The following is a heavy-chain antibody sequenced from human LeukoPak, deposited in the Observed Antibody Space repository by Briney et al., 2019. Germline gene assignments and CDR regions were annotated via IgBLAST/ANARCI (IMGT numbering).Heavy chain of an antibody. D-gene: IGHD3-16*02. J-gene: IGHJ4*02. CDR2: INPNSGDT. CDR3: ARDQGVIPYYFDY. V-gene: IGHV1-2*02. CDR1: GYTFTDYY. Sequence: ASVKVSCKASGYTFTDYYLHWVRQAPGQGLEWMGWINPNSGDTNYAQKFQGRVTMTGDSSISTAYMDLSGLRFDDTAVYYCARDQGVIPYYFDYRGQGALVTVSS.